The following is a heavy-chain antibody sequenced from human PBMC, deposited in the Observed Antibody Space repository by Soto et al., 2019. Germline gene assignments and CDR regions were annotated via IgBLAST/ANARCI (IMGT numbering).Heavy chain of an antibody. J-gene: IGHJ5*01. CDR2: ISSSGSYT. CDR3: AREQSGRRSLDS. D-gene: IGHD1-26*01. Sequence: QVQLVESGGGLVNPGESLRLACAASGFTFSHYSMTWIRQAPGKGLEWASYISSSGSYTNYADSLQGRFIVSRDSARNSFFLQMHSLRADDTAVYYCAREQSGRRSLDSWGQGTLVTVSS. CDR1: GFTFSHYS. V-gene: IGHV3-11*06.